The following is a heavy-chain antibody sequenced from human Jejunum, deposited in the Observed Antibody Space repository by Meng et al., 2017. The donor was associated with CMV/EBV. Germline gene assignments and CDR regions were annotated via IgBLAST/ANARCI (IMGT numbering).Heavy chain of an antibody. D-gene: IGHD4/OR15-4a*01. J-gene: IGHJ3*02. CDR2: ITPNRGGT. CDR1: YY. V-gene: IGHV1-2*02. Sequence: YYMHWGRQAAGQGPEWTGWITPNRGGTNYAQKFQGRVTLTRDTSISTAYMELSSLRSDDTAVYYCARARTPGPSEQVLREVYVMDIWGQGTMVTVSS. CDR3: ARARTPGPSEQVLREVYVMDI.